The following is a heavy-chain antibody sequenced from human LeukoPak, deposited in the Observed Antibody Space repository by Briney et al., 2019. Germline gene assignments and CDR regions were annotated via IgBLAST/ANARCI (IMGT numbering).Heavy chain of an antibody. CDR1: GFTFSSYS. CDR3: ARDMVRGVSGNWFDP. J-gene: IGHJ5*02. CDR2: ISSSSSYI. D-gene: IGHD3-10*01. Sequence: GGSLRLSCAASGFTFSSYSMNWVRQAPGKGLEWVSSISSSSSYIYYADSVKVRFTISRDNAKNALYLQMNSLRAEDTAVYYCARDMVRGVSGNWFDPWGQGNLVTVSS. V-gene: IGHV3-21*01.